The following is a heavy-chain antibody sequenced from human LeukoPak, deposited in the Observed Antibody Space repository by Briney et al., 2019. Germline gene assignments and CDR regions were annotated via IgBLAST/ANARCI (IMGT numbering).Heavy chain of an antibody. J-gene: IGHJ4*02. D-gene: IGHD3-22*01. CDR3: ARGGNYYDSSGYPIDY. V-gene: IGHV1-18*01. CDR2: ISAYNGNT. Sequence: ASVTVSFKASGYTFTSYGISWVRQAPGQGLEWMGWISAYNGNTNYAQKLQGRVTMTRDTSTSTVYMELSSLRSEDTAVYYCARGGNYYDSSGYPIDYWGQGTLVTVSS. CDR1: GYTFTSYG.